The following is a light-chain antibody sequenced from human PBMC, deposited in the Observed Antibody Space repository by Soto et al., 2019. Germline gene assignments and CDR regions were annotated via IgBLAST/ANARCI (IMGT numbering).Light chain of an antibody. J-gene: IGLJ3*02. V-gene: IGLV2-14*01. CDR2: EVS. Sequence: QSALTQPASVSGSPGQSITISCTGTSSDVGGYNYVSWYQQHPGKAPKLMIYEVSNRPSGVSNRFSGSTSANTASLTISGLQAEDEADYYCSSYTSSSTWVFGGGTKVTVL. CDR3: SSYTSSSTWV. CDR1: SSDVGGYNY.